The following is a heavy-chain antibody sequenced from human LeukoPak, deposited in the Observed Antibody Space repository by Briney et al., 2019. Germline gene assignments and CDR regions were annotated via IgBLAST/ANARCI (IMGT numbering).Heavy chain of an antibody. Sequence: PSETLSLTCTVSGGSVNGYYWSWIRQPPGKGLEWIGYIHYSGNTNYNPSLKSRVTISVDTSKSHFTLRLFSVTAADTAVYYCERLRRDGYNELLDYWGQGTLVTVPS. D-gene: IGHD5-24*01. CDR1: GGSVNGYY. V-gene: IGHV4-59*02. CDR2: IHYSGNT. CDR3: ERLRRDGYNELLDY. J-gene: IGHJ4*02.